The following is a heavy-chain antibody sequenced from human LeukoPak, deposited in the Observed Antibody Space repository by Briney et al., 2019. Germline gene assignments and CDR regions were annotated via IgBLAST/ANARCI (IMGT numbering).Heavy chain of an antibody. J-gene: IGHJ4*02. D-gene: IGHD5-12*01. V-gene: IGHV1-18*04. CDR2: ISAYNGNT. CDR1: GYTFTGYY. CDR3: ARDDALVATGSFDY. Sequence: ASVKVSCKASGYTFTGYYMHWVRQAPGQGLEWMGWISAYNGNTNYAQKLQGRVTMTTDTSTSTAYMALRSLRSDDTAVYYCARDDALVATGSFDYWGQGTLVTVSS.